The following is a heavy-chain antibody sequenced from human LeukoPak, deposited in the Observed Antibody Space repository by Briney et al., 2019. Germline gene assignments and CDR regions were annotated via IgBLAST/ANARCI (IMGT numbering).Heavy chain of an antibody. CDR1: GFTFSRYV. J-gene: IGHJ4*02. D-gene: IGHD2-15*01. CDR2: IGGSASGT. CDR3: AKGGDGSYYSRADC. Sequence: PGGSLRLSCSASGFTFSRYVMHWVRQAPGKGLEWVSTIGGSASGTFYADSVKGRFTISRDNSKNTLYLQMNSLRAEDTAVYYCAKGGDGSYYSRADCWGQGTLVTVSS. V-gene: IGHV3-23*01.